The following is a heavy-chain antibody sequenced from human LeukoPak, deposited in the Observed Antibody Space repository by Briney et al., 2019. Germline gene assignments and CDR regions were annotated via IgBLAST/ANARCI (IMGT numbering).Heavy chain of an antibody. Sequence: PGGSLRLSCAASGFTFSTHGMHWVRQAPGKGLEWVAFIWYDGSNKYYADSVKGRFTISRDNSKNTLYPQMNSLRTEDTAVYYCAKRTKAMVVDYWGQGTLVTVSS. D-gene: IGHD5-18*01. CDR1: GFTFSTHG. CDR2: IWYDGSNK. V-gene: IGHV3-30*02. J-gene: IGHJ4*02. CDR3: AKRTKAMVVDY.